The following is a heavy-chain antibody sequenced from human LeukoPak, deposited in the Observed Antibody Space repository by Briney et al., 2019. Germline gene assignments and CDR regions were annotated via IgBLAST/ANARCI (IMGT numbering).Heavy chain of an antibody. D-gene: IGHD2-2*01. CDR1: GGTFSSYA. Sequence: SVKVSCKASGGTFSSYAISWVRQAPGQGLEWMGRIIPILGIANYAQKFQGRVTTTADKSTSTAYMELSSLRSEDTAVYYCARDFIAVVVPAAVGDWFDPWGQGTLVTVSS. CDR2: IIPILGIA. V-gene: IGHV1-69*04. J-gene: IGHJ5*02. CDR3: ARDFIAVVVPAAVGDWFDP.